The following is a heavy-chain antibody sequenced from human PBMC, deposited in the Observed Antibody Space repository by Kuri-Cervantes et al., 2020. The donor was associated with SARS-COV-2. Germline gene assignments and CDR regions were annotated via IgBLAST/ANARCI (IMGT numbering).Heavy chain of an antibody. J-gene: IGHJ6*03. V-gene: IGHV1-46*01. CDR1: GYTFTSYY. CDR2: INPSGGST. Sequence: ASVKVSCKASGYTFTSYYMHWVRQAPGQGLEWMGIINPSGGSTSYAQKFQGRVTMTRDTSTSTVYMELSSLRSEDTAVYYCERDRLIAVAGTGYYYMDVWGKGTTVTVSS. D-gene: IGHD6-19*01. CDR3: ERDRLIAVAGTGYYYMDV.